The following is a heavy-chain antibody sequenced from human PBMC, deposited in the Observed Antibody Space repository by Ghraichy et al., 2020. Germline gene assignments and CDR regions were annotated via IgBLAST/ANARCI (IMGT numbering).Heavy chain of an antibody. J-gene: IGHJ4*02. CDR2: LGGRGTGT. D-gene: IGHD1-1*01. CDR1: GFTFSNYA. Sequence: GESLNNSCVASGFTFSNYALSWVRQAPGEGLEWVAGLGGRGTGTHYADSVRGRFTISRDNSKNTLSLQMSSLRVEDTALYYCARRSGDDTDHFDYWGQGTLVTVST. V-gene: IGHV3-23*01. CDR3: ARRSGDDTDHFDY.